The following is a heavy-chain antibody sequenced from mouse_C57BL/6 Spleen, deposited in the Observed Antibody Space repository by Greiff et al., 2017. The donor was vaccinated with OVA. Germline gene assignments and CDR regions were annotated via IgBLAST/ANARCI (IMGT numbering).Heavy chain of an antibody. V-gene: IGHV1-64*01. CDR3: ARYYDYWYFDV. D-gene: IGHD2-4*01. CDR2: IHPNSGST. CDR1: GYTFTSYW. J-gene: IGHJ1*03. Sequence: QVQLKQPGAELVKPGASVKLSCKASGYTFTSYWMHWVKQRPGQGLEWIGMIHPNSGSTNYNEKFKSKATLTVDKSSSTAYMQLSSLTSEDSAVYYCARYYDYWYFDVWGTGTTVTVSS.